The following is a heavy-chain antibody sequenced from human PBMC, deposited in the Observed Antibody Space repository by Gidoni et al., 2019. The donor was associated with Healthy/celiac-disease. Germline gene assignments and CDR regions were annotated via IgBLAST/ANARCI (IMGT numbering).Heavy chain of an antibody. CDR1: GGSISSSSYY. V-gene: IGHV4-39*01. CDR3: ARTQKKGWLRTPHDAFDI. CDR2: IYYRGST. J-gene: IGHJ3*02. D-gene: IGHD3-9*01. Sequence: QLQLQESGPGLVTPSETLSLTCTVSGGSISSSSYYWGWIRQPPGKGLEWIGRIYYRGSTYYNPSLKSRVTISVDTSKNQFSLKLSSVTAADTAVYYCARTQKKGWLRTPHDAFDIWGQGTMVTVSS.